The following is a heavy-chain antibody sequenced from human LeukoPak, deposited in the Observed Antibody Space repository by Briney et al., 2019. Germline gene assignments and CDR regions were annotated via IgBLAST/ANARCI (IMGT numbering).Heavy chain of an antibody. CDR3: AKDPSSGWADYFDY. Sequence: GGSLRLSCAASGFTFSSYAMSWVRQAPGKGLEWVSAISGSGGSTYYADSAKGRFTIPRDNSKNTLYLQMNSLRAEDTAVYYCAKDPSSGWADYFDYWGQGTLVTVSS. D-gene: IGHD6-19*01. J-gene: IGHJ4*02. V-gene: IGHV3-23*01. CDR2: ISGSGGST. CDR1: GFTFSSYA.